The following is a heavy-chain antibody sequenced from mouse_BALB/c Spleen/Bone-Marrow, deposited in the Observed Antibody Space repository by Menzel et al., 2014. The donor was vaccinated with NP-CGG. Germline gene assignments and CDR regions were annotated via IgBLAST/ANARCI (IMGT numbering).Heavy chain of an antibody. J-gene: IGHJ1*01. Sequence: VKLMESGAELVKPGASVKLSCKASGYTFTSYYMYWVKQRPGQGLEWIGEINPSNGGTNFNEKFKSKATLTVDKSSXTAYMQLSSLTSEDSAVYYCTRSYYGNYFDVWGAGTTVTVSS. CDR3: TRSYYGNYFDV. CDR2: INPSNGGT. V-gene: IGHV1S81*02. CDR1: GYTFTSYY. D-gene: IGHD2-1*01.